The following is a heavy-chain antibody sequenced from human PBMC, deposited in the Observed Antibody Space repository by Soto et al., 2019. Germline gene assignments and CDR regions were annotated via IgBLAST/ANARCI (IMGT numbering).Heavy chain of an antibody. V-gene: IGHV1-2*04. D-gene: IGHD2-15*01. CDR1: GYTFTGYY. CDR2: INPNSGGT. CDR3: ARAPYPGSRPAGGIYYYYGMDV. J-gene: IGHJ6*02. Sequence: GASVKVSCKASGYTFTGYYMHWVRQAPGQGLERMGWINPNSGGTNYAQKLQGWVTMTRDTSISTAYMELSRLRSDDTAVYYCARAPYPGSRPAGGIYYYYGMDVWGQGTTVTVSS.